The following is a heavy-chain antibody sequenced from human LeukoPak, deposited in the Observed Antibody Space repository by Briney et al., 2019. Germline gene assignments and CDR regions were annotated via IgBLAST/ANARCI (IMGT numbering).Heavy chain of an antibody. CDR1: GFTFSDYY. V-gene: IGHV3-11*04. D-gene: IGHD3-22*01. Sequence: PGGSLRLSCAASGFTFSDYYMCWIRKAPGKGLERDSYSSSSGGTRYYEDSVKGRSTISRDNAKNSLYLQMNSLRAEDTAVYYCARDGHYYDSSGFMGYWGQGTLVTVFS. J-gene: IGHJ4*02. CDR3: ARDGHYYDSSGFMGY. CDR2: SSSSGGTR.